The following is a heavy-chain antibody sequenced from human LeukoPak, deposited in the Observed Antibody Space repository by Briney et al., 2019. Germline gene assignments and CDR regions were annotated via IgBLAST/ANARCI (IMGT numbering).Heavy chain of an antibody. D-gene: IGHD5-24*01. CDR2: IYHSGST. Sequence: PSETLSLTCTVSGYSISSGYYWGWIRQPPGKGLEWIGSIYHSGSTYYNPSLKSRVTISVDTSKNQFSLKLSSVTAADTAVYYCARVLVEMATIFYFDYWGQGTLVTVSS. V-gene: IGHV4-38-2*02. J-gene: IGHJ4*02. CDR3: ARVLVEMATIFYFDY. CDR1: GYSISSGYY.